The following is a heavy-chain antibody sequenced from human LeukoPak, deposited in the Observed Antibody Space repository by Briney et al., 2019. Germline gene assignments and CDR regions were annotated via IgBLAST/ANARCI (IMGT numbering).Heavy chain of an antibody. CDR3: ARNGIVGATTRYYYYMDV. CDR2: ISPSGGST. V-gene: IGHV1-46*01. Sequence: ASVKVSCKASGYTFTSYYMHWVRQAPGQGLEWMGIISPSGGSTSYAQKFQGRVTMTRDMSTSTVYMELSSLRSEDTAVYYCARNGIVGATTRYYYYMDVWGKGTTVTVSS. D-gene: IGHD1-26*01. CDR1: GYTFTSYY. J-gene: IGHJ6*03.